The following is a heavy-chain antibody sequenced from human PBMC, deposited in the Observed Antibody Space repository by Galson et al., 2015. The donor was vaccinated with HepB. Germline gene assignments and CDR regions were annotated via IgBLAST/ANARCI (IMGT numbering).Heavy chain of an antibody. V-gene: IGHV3-11*05. CDR2: ISSSSSYT. CDR3: AREIVATIRAFDI. D-gene: IGHD5-12*01. J-gene: IGHJ3*02. Sequence: SLRLSCAASGFTFSDYYMSWIRQAPGKGLEWVSYISSSSSYTNYADSVKGRFTISRDNAKNSLYLQMNSLRAEDTAVYYCAREIVATIRAFDIWGQGTMVTVSS. CDR1: GFTFSDYY.